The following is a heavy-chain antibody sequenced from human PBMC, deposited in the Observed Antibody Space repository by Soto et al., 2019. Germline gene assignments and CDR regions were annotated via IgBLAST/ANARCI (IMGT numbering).Heavy chain of an antibody. Sequence: QVQLMQSGAEVKKPGASVKVSCKASGDTFTDYYIHWVRQAPGQGLEWMGTVNPSGGHTTYAQHLLGRGTLTRATSTSTLHMELTSLPSDDTAIYYCARGGPVVVVTAALDYWGQGTLVTVSS. CDR3: ARGGPVVVVTAALDY. J-gene: IGHJ4*02. CDR1: GDTFTDYY. D-gene: IGHD2-21*02. CDR2: VNPSGGHT. V-gene: IGHV1-46*04.